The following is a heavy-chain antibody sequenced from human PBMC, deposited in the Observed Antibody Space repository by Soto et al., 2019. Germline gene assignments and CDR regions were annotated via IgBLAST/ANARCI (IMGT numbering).Heavy chain of an antibody. CDR3: ARAGPQLGINAFEI. D-gene: IGHD6-13*01. Sequence: SQTLSLTCAISGDSVSSNSAAWDWIRQSPSRGLEWLGRTYYRSKWYNDYAVSVKSRITVNPDTSKNQFSLQLNSVTPEDTAVYYCARAGPQLGINAFEIWGQGTMVTVSS. CDR1: GDSVSSNSAA. CDR2: TYYRSKWYN. J-gene: IGHJ3*02. V-gene: IGHV6-1*01.